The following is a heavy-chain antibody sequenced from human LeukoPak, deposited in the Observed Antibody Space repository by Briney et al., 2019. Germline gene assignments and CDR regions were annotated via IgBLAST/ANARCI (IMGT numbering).Heavy chain of an antibody. CDR2: INHGGRET. CDR3: AKGYIIAGRQWYLDL. V-gene: IGHV3-7*01. J-gene: IGHJ2*01. Sequence: GGSLRLSCLGSGFNFRYFWMSWVRQAPGKGLEWVANINHGGRETYYADSVKGRFIISRDNAKDSLYLQMNSLRAEDAAVYYCAKGYIIAGRQWYLDLWGRGTLVGVSS. D-gene: IGHD6-13*01. CDR1: GFNFRYFW.